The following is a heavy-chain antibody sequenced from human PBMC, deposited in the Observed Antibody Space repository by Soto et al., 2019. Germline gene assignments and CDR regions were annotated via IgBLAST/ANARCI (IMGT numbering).Heavy chain of an antibody. V-gene: IGHV1-69*13. Sequence: ASVKVSCKASGGTFSSYAISWVRQAPGQGLEWMGGIIPIFGTANYAQKFQGRVTITADESTSTAYMELSSLRSEDTAVYYCARAGEWLVDYYYYGMDVWGQGTTVTVSS. CDR2: IIPIFGTA. J-gene: IGHJ6*02. CDR1: GGTFSSYA. CDR3: ARAGEWLVDYYYYGMDV. D-gene: IGHD6-19*01.